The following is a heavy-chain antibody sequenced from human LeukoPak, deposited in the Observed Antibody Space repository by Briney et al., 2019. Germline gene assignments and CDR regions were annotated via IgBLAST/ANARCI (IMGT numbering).Heavy chain of an antibody. CDR1: GGSINRGGYY. CDR3: ASGYDSSAPFRL. D-gene: IGHD3-22*01. CDR2: IFYSGYT. J-gene: IGHJ4*02. Sequence: SQTPSLTCIVPGGSINRGGYYWTWIRQHPGKGLEWIGLIFYSGYTDYNPALTSRLTISLDTSKNQFSLRLTSVTAADTAVYFCASGYDSSAPFRLWGQGTLVTVSS. V-gene: IGHV4-31*02.